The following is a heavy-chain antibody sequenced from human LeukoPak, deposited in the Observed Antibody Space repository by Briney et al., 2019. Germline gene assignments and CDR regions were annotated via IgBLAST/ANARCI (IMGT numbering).Heavy chain of an antibody. CDR2: IYTSGST. CDR1: GGSLSSYY. Sequence: PSETLSLTRPVSGGSLSSYYWSWLRQPAGKGLEWIGRIYTSGSTNYNPSLKSRVTMSVDTSKNQFSLKLSSVTAADTAVYYCARSSVSYSSSWEFDYWGQGTLVTVSS. J-gene: IGHJ4*02. V-gene: IGHV4-4*07. D-gene: IGHD6-13*01. CDR3: ARSSVSYSSSWEFDY.